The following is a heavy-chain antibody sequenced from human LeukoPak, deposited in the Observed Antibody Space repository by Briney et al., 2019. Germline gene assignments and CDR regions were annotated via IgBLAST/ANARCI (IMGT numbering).Heavy chain of an antibody. Sequence: GGSLRLSCAASGFTFSSYAMSWARQAPGKGLEWVSAISGSGGSTYYADSVKGRFAISRDNSKNTLYLQMNSLRAEDTAVYYCAKRWFPARAIDYWGQGTLVTVSS. V-gene: IGHV3-23*01. CDR1: GFTFSSYA. D-gene: IGHD2-15*01. CDR3: AKRWFPARAIDY. J-gene: IGHJ4*02. CDR2: ISGSGGST.